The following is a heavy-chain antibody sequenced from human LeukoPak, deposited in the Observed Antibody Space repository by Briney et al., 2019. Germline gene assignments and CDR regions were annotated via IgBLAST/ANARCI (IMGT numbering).Heavy chain of an antibody. V-gene: IGHV3-11*06. CDR1: GFSFSDYY. Sequence: GGSLRLSCAAPGFSFSDYYRSWIRQALGKELDWVSCITSSSYTNYADSVKGRFPISRDNAKTSLYLQMNNLRAEDTAVYYCARDYSDSSGYPFDYWGQGTLVTVSS. CDR3: ARDYSDSSGYPFDY. J-gene: IGHJ4*02. CDR2: ITSSSYT. D-gene: IGHD3-22*01.